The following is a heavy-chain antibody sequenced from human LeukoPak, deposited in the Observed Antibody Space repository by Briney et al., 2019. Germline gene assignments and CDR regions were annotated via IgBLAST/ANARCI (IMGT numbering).Heavy chain of an antibody. CDR3: APYVWGSYRLSRSDP. Sequence: AASVKVSCKASGGTFSSYAISWVRQAPGQGLEWMGRIIPILGIANYAQKFQGRVTITADKSTSTAYMELSSLRSEDTAVYYSAPYVWGSYRLSRSDPWGQGALVTVSS. D-gene: IGHD3-16*02. CDR2: IIPILGIA. J-gene: IGHJ5*02. V-gene: IGHV1-69*04. CDR1: GGTFSSYA.